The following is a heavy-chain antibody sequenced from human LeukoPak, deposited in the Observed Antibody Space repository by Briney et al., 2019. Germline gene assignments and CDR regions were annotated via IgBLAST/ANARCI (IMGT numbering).Heavy chain of an antibody. Sequence: ASVKVSCKASGYTFTSYDINWVRQATGQGLEWMGWMNPNSGNTGYAQKFQGRVTMTRNTSTSTAYMELNSLRAEDTAVYYCARDSTPYCGGDCSLGYWGQGTLVTVSS. V-gene: IGHV1-8*01. J-gene: IGHJ4*02. D-gene: IGHD2-21*02. CDR1: GYTFTSYD. CDR2: MNPNSGNT. CDR3: ARDSTPYCGGDCSLGY.